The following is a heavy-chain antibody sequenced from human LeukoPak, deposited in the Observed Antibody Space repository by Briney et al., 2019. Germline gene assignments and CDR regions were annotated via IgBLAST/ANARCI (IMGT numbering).Heavy chain of an antibody. J-gene: IGHJ2*01. CDR2: INPSGGST. CDR1: GYTFTSYG. D-gene: IGHD4-23*01. CDR3: ARDGGGPGYFDL. V-gene: IGHV1-46*01. Sequence: ASVKVSCKASGYTFTSYGISWVRQAPGQGLEWMGIINPSGGSTSYAQKFQGRVTMTRDTSTSTVYMELSSLRSEDTAVYYCARDGGGPGYFDLWGRGTLVTVSS.